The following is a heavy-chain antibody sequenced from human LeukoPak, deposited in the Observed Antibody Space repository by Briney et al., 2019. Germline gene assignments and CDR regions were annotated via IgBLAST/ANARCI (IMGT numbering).Heavy chain of an antibody. CDR3: ARDLSSYYDSSDMN. D-gene: IGHD3-22*01. J-gene: IGHJ4*02. Sequence: GGSLRLSCSASGFTFSSYAMNWVRQAPGKGLEWVSLITYSGDSTYYADSVKGRFTISRDNSKNTLYLQMNSLRAEDTAVYYCARDLSSYYDSSDMNWGQGTLVTVSS. CDR1: GFTFSSYA. CDR2: ITYSGDST. V-gene: IGHV3-23*01.